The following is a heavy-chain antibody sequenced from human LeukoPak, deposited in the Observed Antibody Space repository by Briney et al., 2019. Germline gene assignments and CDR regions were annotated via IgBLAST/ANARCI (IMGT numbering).Heavy chain of an antibody. D-gene: IGHD3-10*01. CDR1: SGSISSSSYY. Sequence: SETLSLTCTVSSGSISSSSYYWSWIRQPPGKGLEWIGYIYYSGSTNYNPSLKSRVTISVDTSKNQFSLKLSSVTAADTAVYYCARDGRYYGSGSYFDYWGQGTLVTVSS. CDR2: IYYSGST. J-gene: IGHJ4*02. CDR3: ARDGRYYGSGSYFDY. V-gene: IGHV4-61*01.